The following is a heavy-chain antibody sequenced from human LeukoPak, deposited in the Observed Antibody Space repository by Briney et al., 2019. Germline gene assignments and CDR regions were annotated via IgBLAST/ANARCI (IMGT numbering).Heavy chain of an antibody. V-gene: IGHV3-7*03. J-gene: IGHJ4*02. CDR3: SRSLDY. Sequence: PGGSLRLSCAASGFPFSDYWMYWVRQAPGKGMEWVANINQDGRIQYYADSVRGRFIISRNNGKNSLYLQMYSLRAEDTAIYFCSRSLDYLGQGALVTVSS. CDR1: GFPFSDYW. CDR2: INQDGRIQ.